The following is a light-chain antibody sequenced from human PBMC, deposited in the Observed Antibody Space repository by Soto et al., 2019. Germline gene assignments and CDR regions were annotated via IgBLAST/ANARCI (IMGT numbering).Light chain of an antibody. CDR2: SNN. Sequence: QSVLSQPPSASGTPGQRVTISCSGSSSNIGSNTVHWYQQLPGTAPKLLIYSNNQRPSGVPDRFSGSKSGTSASLAISGLQSEDEADYYCQSYDSSLSGSEVFGTGTKLTVL. CDR3: QSYDSSLSGSEV. J-gene: IGLJ1*01. V-gene: IGLV1-44*01. CDR1: SSNIGSNT.